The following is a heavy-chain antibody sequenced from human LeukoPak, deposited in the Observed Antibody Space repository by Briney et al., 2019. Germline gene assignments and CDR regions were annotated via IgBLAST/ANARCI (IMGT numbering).Heavy chain of an antibody. D-gene: IGHD6-19*01. CDR1: GGSISSYY. CDR2: IYYSGST. Sequence: PSETLSLTCAVSGGSISSYYWSWIRQPPGGGLGWIGYIYYSGSTNYNPSLKSRVTISVDTSKNQFSLKLSSVTAADTAVYYCARSLAVAGSSDYWGQGTLVTVSS. CDR3: ARSLAVAGSSDY. V-gene: IGHV4-59*01. J-gene: IGHJ4*02.